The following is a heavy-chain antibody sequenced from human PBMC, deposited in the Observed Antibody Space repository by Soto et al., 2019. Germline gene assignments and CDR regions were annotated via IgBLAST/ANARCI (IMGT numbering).Heavy chain of an antibody. D-gene: IGHD1-7*01. CDR2: IYYSGST. J-gene: IGHJ4*02. V-gene: IGHV4-61*01. Sequence: RPPETLSLTCTVSGGSVSSGSYYWSWIRQPPGKGLEWIGYIYYSGSTNYNPSLKSRVTISVDTSKNQFSLKLSSVTAADTAVYYCARDRRNWNYAFWGQGTLVTVSS. CDR3: ARDRRNWNYAF. CDR1: GGSVSSGSYY.